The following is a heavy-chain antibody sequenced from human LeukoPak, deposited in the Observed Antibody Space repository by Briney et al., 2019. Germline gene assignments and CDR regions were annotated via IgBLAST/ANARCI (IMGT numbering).Heavy chain of an antibody. CDR3: ARDPRPYGDVIWYFGL. Sequence: SETLSLTCTVSGGSISSYYWSWIRQPAGKGLEWIGRIYTSGSTNYNPSLKSRVTMSVDTSKNQFSLKLSSVTAADTAVYYCARDPRPYGDVIWYFGLWGRGTLVTVSS. V-gene: IGHV4-4*07. CDR1: GGSISSYY. D-gene: IGHD4-17*01. CDR2: IYTSGST. J-gene: IGHJ2*01.